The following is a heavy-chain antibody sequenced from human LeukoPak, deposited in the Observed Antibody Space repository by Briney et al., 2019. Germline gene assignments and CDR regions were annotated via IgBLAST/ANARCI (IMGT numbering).Heavy chain of an antibody. CDR2: IRGGDDT. V-gene: IGHV3-66*02. CDR3: AARRGSSFDY. Sequence: GGSLRLSCAASEFTVSNKYMSWVRQAPGKGLEWVSTIRGGDDTFYGDSVKGRFTISRDSSKNTLSLQMNSLRTEDTAVYYCAARRGSSFDYWGQGTLVTVSS. CDR1: EFTVSNKY. J-gene: IGHJ4*02. D-gene: IGHD3-10*01.